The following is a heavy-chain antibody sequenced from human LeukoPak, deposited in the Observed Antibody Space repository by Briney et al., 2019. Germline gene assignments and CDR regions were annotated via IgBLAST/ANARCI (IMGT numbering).Heavy chain of an antibody. V-gene: IGHV1-69*04. J-gene: IGHJ4*02. CDR2: IIPIFGIA. CDR3: ATNPRYYDSSDGSLDY. D-gene: IGHD3-22*01. Sequence: ASVKVSCKASGGTFSSYAISWVRQAPGQGLEWMGRIIPIFGIANYAQKFQGRVTITADKSTSTAYMELSSLRSEDTAVYYCATNPRYYDSSDGSLDYWGQGTLVTVSS. CDR1: GGTFSSYA.